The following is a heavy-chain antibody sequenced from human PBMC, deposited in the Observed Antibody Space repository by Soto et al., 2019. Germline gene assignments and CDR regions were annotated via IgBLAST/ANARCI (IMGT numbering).Heavy chain of an antibody. Sequence: NPSETLSLTCSVSGYSVSSSDYYWAWIRQPPGKGLEWIGSMLYSGLTYYNPSLRSRVTLSVDTSKNQFSVRLNSVTASDTAVYYCARGAVGNDFWSGIGDYWGQGTLVTVSS. CDR3: ARGAVGNDFWSGIGDY. V-gene: IGHV4-39*01. CDR1: GYSVSSSDYY. J-gene: IGHJ4*02. D-gene: IGHD3-3*01. CDR2: MLYSGLT.